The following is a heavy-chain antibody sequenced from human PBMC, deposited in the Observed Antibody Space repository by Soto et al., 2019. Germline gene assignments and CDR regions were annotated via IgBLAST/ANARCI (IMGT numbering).Heavy chain of an antibody. CDR2: IIPIFGTA. J-gene: IGHJ4*02. Sequence: SVKVSCKASGGTFSSYAISWVRQAPGQGLEWMGGIIPIFGTASYAQKFQGRVTITADESTSTAYMELSSLRSEDTAVYYCARSRTDTMIVVVPYPFWYWGQGTLVTVSS. D-gene: IGHD3-22*01. V-gene: IGHV1-69*13. CDR1: GGTFSSYA. CDR3: ARSRTDTMIVVVPYPFWY.